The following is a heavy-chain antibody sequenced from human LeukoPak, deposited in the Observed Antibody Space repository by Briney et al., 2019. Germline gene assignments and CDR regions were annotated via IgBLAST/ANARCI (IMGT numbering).Heavy chain of an antibody. Sequence: PGGSLRLSCAASGFTFDDYAMHWVRQAPGKGLEWVSSISSSSSYIYYADSVKGRFAISRDNAKNSLYLQMNSLRAEDTAVYYCYGDCSGGDYWGQGTLVTVSS. CDR3: YGDCSGGDY. V-gene: IGHV3-21*01. J-gene: IGHJ4*02. CDR2: ISSSSSYI. CDR1: GFTFDDYA. D-gene: IGHD2-15*01.